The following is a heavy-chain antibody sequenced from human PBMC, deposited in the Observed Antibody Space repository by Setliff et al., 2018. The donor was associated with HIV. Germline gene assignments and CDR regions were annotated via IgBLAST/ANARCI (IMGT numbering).Heavy chain of an antibody. CDR1: GYTSTDYY. J-gene: IGHJ4*02. Sequence: ASVKVSCKASGYTSTDYYIHWVRQAPGQGLEWMGWINPNYGITNYAQKFQGRVTMTRDMSIKTAYMDLTSLGSDDMAIYYCARGRPGWYLDYWGQGALVTVSS. V-gene: IGHV1-2*02. CDR2: INPNYGIT. D-gene: IGHD6-19*01. CDR3: ARGRPGWYLDY.